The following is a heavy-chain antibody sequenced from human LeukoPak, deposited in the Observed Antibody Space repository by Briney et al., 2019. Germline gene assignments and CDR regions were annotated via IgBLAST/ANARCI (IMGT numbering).Heavy chain of an antibody. CDR3: ARGGYDSSGYHDNYFDY. Sequence: SETLSLTCTVSGGSISSYYWNWIRQPPGKGLERIGRVFYSGSTNYNPSLKSRVTTSVDTSKNQFSLKLSSVTAADTAVYYCARGGYDSSGYHDNYFDYWGQGTLVTVSS. J-gene: IGHJ4*02. CDR1: GGSISSYY. V-gene: IGHV4-59*01. D-gene: IGHD3-22*01. CDR2: VFYSGST.